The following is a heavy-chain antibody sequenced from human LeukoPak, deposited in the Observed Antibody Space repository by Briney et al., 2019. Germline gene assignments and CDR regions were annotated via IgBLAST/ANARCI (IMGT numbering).Heavy chain of an antibody. CDR1: GGSISSGSYY. Sequence: PSQTLSLTCTVSGGSISSGSYYWSWIRQPAGKGLEWIGRIYTSGSTNYNPSLKSRVTISVDTSKNQFSLKLSSVTAADTAVYYCARQITIFGVVPDAFDIWGQGTMVTVS. CDR3: ARQITIFGVVPDAFDI. CDR2: IYTSGST. J-gene: IGHJ3*02. D-gene: IGHD3-3*01. V-gene: IGHV4-61*02.